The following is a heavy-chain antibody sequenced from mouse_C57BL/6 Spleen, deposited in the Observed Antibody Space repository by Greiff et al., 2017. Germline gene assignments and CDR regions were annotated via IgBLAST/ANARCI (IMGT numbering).Heavy chain of an antibody. D-gene: IGHD1-1*01. V-gene: IGHV5-6*01. CDR2: ISSGGSYT. CDR1: GFTFSSYG. J-gene: IGHJ1*03. CDR3: ARQDGSSYGYFDV. Sequence: EVKLVESGGDLVKPGGSLKLSCAASGFTFSSYGMSWVRQTQDKRLEWVATISSGGSYTYYPDSVKGRFTISSDKDKTTLYLQMSSLKYEDTAMYDCARQDGSSYGYFDVWGTGTTVTVAS.